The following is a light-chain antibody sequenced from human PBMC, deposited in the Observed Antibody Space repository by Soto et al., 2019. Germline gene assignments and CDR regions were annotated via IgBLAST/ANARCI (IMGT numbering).Light chain of an antibody. CDR2: AAS. J-gene: IGKJ5*01. V-gene: IGKV1-9*01. CDR1: QAFGII. Sequence: DIQLTQSPSFLSAIVGNRVATTCGASQAFGIILVCYQQKPGKAPQLLIFAASTLQSGVPSRFSGSGSETEFTLTINGLQPEDFATYYCQQFNTYPITFGQGTR. CDR3: QQFNTYPIT.